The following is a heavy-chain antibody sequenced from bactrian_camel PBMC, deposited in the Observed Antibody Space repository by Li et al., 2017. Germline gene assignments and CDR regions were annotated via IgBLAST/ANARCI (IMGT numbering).Heavy chain of an antibody. V-gene: IGHV3S67*01. CDR3: VKTATFHPPDSSEWVPSTFSY. CDR1: GYTYSRYC. D-gene: IGHD3*01. Sequence: VQLVESGGGSVQAGGSLRLSCAVSGYTYSRYCMGWFRQAPGKEREGVAVIGPDGSTGYADSVKGRFTISRDNTKNSVYLQLNSLKSEDTAMYYCVKTATFHPPDSSEWVPSTFSYWGQGTQVTVS. CDR2: IGPDGST. J-gene: IGHJ6*01.